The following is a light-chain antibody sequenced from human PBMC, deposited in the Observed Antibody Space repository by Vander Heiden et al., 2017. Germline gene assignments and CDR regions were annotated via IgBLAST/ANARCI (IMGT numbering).Light chain of an antibody. CDR1: QSVTRN. CDR3: QQCKTWPAIT. CDR2: DAS. Sequence: EIVLTQSPTTLSVSPGERATLSCRASQSVTRNLAWYQRNPGQAPGLVIYDASTRGIGIPARFSATGSGTEFTLTISSLHSEDLAIYFCQQCKTWPAITF. J-gene: IGKJ3*01. V-gene: IGKV3-15*01.